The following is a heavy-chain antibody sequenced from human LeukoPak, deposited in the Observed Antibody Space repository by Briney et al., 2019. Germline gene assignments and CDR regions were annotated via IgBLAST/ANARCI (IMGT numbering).Heavy chain of an antibody. V-gene: IGHV3-53*01. Sequence: GGSLRLSCAASGFTVSSNYMSWVRQAPGKGLEWVSVIYSGGSTYCADSVKGRFTISRDNSKNTLYLQMNSLRAEDTAVYYCARVGIAARHFDYWGQGTLVTVSS. J-gene: IGHJ4*02. CDR2: IYSGGST. CDR1: GFTVSSNY. CDR3: ARVGIAARHFDY. D-gene: IGHD6-6*01.